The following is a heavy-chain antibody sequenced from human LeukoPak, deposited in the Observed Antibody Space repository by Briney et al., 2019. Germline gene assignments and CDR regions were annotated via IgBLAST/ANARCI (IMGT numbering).Heavy chain of an antibody. D-gene: IGHD1-14*01. CDR1: GFTFSSYW. J-gene: IGHJ4*02. V-gene: IGHV3-7*01. CDR2: IKQDGSEK. Sequence: GGSPRLSCAASGFTFSSYWMSWVRQAPGKGLEWVANIKQDGSEKYYVDSLKGRFTISRDNVKNSLYLQMNSLRVEDSAVYYCARDSFETDIDYWGQGTLVTVSS. CDR3: ARDSFETDIDY.